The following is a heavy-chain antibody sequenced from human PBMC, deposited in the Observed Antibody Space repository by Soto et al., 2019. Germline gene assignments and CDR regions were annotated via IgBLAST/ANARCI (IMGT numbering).Heavy chain of an antibody. Sequence: SETLSLTCTVSGGSISSGGNYWSWIRKHPGKGLEWLGYIYYSGSTYYNPSLKSRVTISVDTSKNQFSLKLSSVTAADTAVYYCPRVPDPDWFDPWGQGTLVTVFS. CDR3: PRVPDPDWFDP. CDR1: GGSISSGGNY. CDR2: IYYSGST. J-gene: IGHJ5*02. V-gene: IGHV4-31*03.